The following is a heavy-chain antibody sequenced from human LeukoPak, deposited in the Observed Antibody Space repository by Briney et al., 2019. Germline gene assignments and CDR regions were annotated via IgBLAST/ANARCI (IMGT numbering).Heavy chain of an antibody. CDR2: IYYSGST. V-gene: IGHV4-31*03. Sequence: PSQTLSLTCTVSGGSISSGGYYWSWIRQHPGKGLEWIGYIYYSGSTYYNPSLKSRVTISVDTSKNQFSLKLSSVTAADTTVYYCARGGYDSSGYYYHYFDYWGQGTLVTVSS. CDR3: ARGGYDSSGYYYHYFDY. D-gene: IGHD3-22*01. J-gene: IGHJ4*02. CDR1: GGSISSGGYY.